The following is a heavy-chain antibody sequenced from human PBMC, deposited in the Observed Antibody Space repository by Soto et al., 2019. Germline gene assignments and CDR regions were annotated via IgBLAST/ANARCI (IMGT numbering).Heavy chain of an antibody. D-gene: IGHD5-12*01. V-gene: IGHV3-13*01. CDR3: AREYGGLRGGMDV. CDR1: GCTFSSFD. J-gene: IGHJ6*02. Sequence: PGGSLRLSCAASGCTFSSFDRHWVRQATGKGLEWVAGIGAPGDTYYRGSVKGRFTISRENAKNSVYLQMNSLRAGDTAVYYCAREYGGLRGGMDVWGQGTPVTVSS. CDR2: IGAPGDT.